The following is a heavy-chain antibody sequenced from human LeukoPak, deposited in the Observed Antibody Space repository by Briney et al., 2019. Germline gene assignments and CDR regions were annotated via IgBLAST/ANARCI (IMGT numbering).Heavy chain of an antibody. CDR2: IYYSGST. CDR1: GVSISGYY. D-gene: IGHD5-18*01. V-gene: IGHV4-59*01. CDR3: ARGVIQLSTDAFDI. Sequence: PSETLSLTCTVSGVSISGYYWSWIRQPPGKGLEWIGYIYYSGSTNYNPSLKSRVTISVDTSKNQFSLKLSSVTAADTAVYYCARGVIQLSTDAFDIWGQGTMVTVSS. J-gene: IGHJ3*02.